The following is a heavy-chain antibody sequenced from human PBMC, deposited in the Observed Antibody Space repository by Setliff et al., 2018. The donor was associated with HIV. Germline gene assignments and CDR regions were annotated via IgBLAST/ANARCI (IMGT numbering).Heavy chain of an antibody. D-gene: IGHD5-12*01. Sequence: PSETLSLTCTVSGASITNTNYYWGWIRQPPGKGLEWIGAVYYSGNTYYNPSLKSRITMSVDTSKNQFSLKLRSVTAADTAVFFCATLRWLRSKHSDYWGQGTLVTVS. CDR3: ATLRWLRSKHSDY. CDR2: VYYSGNT. V-gene: IGHV4-39*01. CDR1: GASITNTNYY. J-gene: IGHJ4*01.